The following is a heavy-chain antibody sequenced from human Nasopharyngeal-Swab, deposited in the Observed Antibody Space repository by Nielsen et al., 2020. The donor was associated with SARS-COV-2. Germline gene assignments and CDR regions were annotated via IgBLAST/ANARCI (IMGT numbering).Heavy chain of an antibody. D-gene: IGHD4-23*01. V-gene: IGHV3-74*01. Sequence: GESLKISCTASGYTFSRYWMHWVRQVPGKGLVWVSRIDNYGSITDYADSVRGRFTISRDNAKNTLYLQMNSLRGEDTAVYYCTRDIGGEYGCWGQGSLVTVSS. CDR3: TRDIGGEYGC. CDR2: IDNYGSIT. J-gene: IGHJ4*02. CDR1: GYTFSRYW.